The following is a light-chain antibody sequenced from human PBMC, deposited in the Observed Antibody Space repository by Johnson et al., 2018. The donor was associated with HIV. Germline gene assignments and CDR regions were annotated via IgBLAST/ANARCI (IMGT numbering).Light chain of an antibody. CDR3: GTWDSSLSVPG. CDR2: ENS. J-gene: IGLJ1*01. Sequence: QPVLTQPPSVSAAPGQKVTISCSGSSSNIGNNYVSWYQQLPGTAPKLLIYENSKRPSGIPDRFSGSKSGTSPTLGITGLQTGDEADYYCGTWDSSLSVPGFGSGTKVTVL. CDR1: SSNIGNNY. V-gene: IGLV1-51*02.